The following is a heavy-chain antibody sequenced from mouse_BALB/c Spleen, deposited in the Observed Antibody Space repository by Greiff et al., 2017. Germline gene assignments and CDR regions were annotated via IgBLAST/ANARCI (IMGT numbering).Heavy chain of an antibody. J-gene: IGHJ2*01. CDR1: GYSITSDYA. Sequence: EVKLVESGPGLVKPSQSLSLTCTVTGYSITSDYAWNWIRQFPGNKLEWMGYISYSGSTSYNPSLKSRISITRDTSKNQFFLQLNSVTTEDTATYYCARSGYYGSKDYFDYWGQGTTLTVSS. CDR2: ISYSGST. CDR3: ARSGYYGSKDYFDY. V-gene: IGHV3-2*02. D-gene: IGHD1-1*01.